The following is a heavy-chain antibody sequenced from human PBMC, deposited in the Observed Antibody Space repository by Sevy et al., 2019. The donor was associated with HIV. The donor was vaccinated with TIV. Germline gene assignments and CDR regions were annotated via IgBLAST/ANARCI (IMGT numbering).Heavy chain of an antibody. CDR3: ARVFPIVVVPAATTGICNWFDP. D-gene: IGHD2-2*01. CDR1: GYSISSGYY. CDR2: IYHSGST. Sequence: SETLSLTCAVSGYSISSGYYWGWIRQPPGKGLEWIGSIYHSGSTYYNPSLKSRVTISVDTSKNQFSLKLSSVTAADTAVYYCARVFPIVVVPAATTGICNWFDPWGQGTLVTVSS. J-gene: IGHJ5*02. V-gene: IGHV4-38-2*01.